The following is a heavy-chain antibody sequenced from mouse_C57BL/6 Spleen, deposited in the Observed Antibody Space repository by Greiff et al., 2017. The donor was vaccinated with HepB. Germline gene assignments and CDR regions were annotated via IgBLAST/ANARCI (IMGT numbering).Heavy chain of an antibody. V-gene: IGHV1-59*01. Sequence: VQLQESGAELVRPGTSVKLSCKASGYTFTSYWMHWVKQRPGQGLEWIGVIDPSDSYTNYNQKFKGKATLTVDTSSSTAYMQLSSLTSEDSAVYYCARSDYYGSSFDYWGQGTTLTVSS. D-gene: IGHD1-1*01. J-gene: IGHJ2*01. CDR1: GYTFTSYW. CDR3: ARSDYYGSSFDY. CDR2: IDPSDSYT.